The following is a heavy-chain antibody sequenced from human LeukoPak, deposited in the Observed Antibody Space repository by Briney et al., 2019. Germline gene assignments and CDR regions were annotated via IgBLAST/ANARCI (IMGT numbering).Heavy chain of an antibody. D-gene: IGHD3-10*01. V-gene: IGHV4-34*01. Sequence: PSETLSLTCAVYGGSFSGYYWSWIRQPPGKGLEWIGEINHSGSTNYNPSLKSRVTISVDTSKNQFSLKLSSVTAADTAVYYCARGGRITMVRGVIPRFDYWGQGTLVTVSS. CDR2: INHSGST. J-gene: IGHJ4*02. CDR1: GGSFSGYY. CDR3: ARGGRITMVRGVIPRFDY.